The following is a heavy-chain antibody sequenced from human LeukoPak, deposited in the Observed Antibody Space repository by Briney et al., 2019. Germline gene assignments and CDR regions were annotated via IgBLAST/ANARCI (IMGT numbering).Heavy chain of an antibody. D-gene: IGHD3-22*01. CDR1: GFTFSSYA. J-gene: IGHJ4*02. CDR2: IKQDGSAK. V-gene: IGHV3-7*03. CDR3: AKTMNYYDSSGYYYFDY. Sequence: GGSLRLSCAASGFTFSSYAMSWVRQAPGKGLEWVANIKQDGSAKYYVDSVKGRFTISRDNAKNSLYLQMNSLRAEDTAVYYCAKTMNYYDSSGYYYFDYWGQGTLVTVSS.